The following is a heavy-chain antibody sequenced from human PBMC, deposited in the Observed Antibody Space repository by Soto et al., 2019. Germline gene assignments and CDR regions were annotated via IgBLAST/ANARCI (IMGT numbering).Heavy chain of an antibody. Sequence: ASVKVSCKASGYTFTSYGISWVRQAPGQGLEWMGWISAYNGNTNYAQKLQGRVTMTTDTSTSTAYMELRSLRSDDTAVYYCASFLDCYDSSGYYYEPFDYWGQGTLVTVSS. V-gene: IGHV1-18*04. D-gene: IGHD3-22*01. CDR1: GYTFTSYG. CDR3: ASFLDCYDSSGYYYEPFDY. J-gene: IGHJ4*02. CDR2: ISAYNGNT.